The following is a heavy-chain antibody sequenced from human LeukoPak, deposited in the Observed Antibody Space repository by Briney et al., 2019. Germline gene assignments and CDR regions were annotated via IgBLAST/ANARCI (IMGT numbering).Heavy chain of an antibody. CDR3: AKGGSYGEFDY. J-gene: IGHJ4*02. CDR2: ISYDGSNK. D-gene: IGHD3-10*01. Sequence: GGSLRLSCAASGFTFSSYAMHWVRQAPGKGLEWVAVISYDGSNKYYADSVKGRFTISRDNSKNTLYLQMNSLRAEDTAVYYCAKGGSYGEFDYWGQGTLVTVSS. CDR1: GFTFSSYA. V-gene: IGHV3-30-3*01.